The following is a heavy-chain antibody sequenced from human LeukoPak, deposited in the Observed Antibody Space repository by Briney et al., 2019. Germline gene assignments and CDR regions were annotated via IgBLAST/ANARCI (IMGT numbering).Heavy chain of an antibody. Sequence: GGSLRLSCTASGFTFGDYAMSWFRQAPGKGLEWVGFIRSKAYGGTTEYAASVKGRFTISRDDSKSIAYLQMNSLKTEDTAVYYCTSWSDYGENVGEYWFDPWGQGTLVTVSS. J-gene: IGHJ5*02. CDR3: TSWSDYGENVGEYWFDP. D-gene: IGHD4-17*01. V-gene: IGHV3-49*03. CDR2: IRSKAYGGTT. CDR1: GFTFGDYA.